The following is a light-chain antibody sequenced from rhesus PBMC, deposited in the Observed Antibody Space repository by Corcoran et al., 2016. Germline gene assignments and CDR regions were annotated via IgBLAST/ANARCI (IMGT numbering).Light chain of an antibody. J-gene: IGKJ1*01. CDR2: DSS. CDR1: QSVRNS. V-gene: IGKV3-42*03. CDR3: QHYITWPRT. Sequence: DIVLTQSPATLSLSPGERATLSCRASQSVRNSLAWYQQLPGQVPRRLIYDSSTRVSGIPGRISGRWSGTDFTLTISSLEPEDFGIYYCQHYITWPRTFGKGTKVEFE.